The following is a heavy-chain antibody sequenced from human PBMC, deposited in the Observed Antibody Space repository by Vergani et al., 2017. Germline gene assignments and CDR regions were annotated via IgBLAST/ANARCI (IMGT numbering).Heavy chain of an antibody. Sequence: QVQLQQWGAGLLKPSETLSLTCAVYGGSFSGYYWSWIRQPPGKGLEWIGEINHSGSTNYNPSLKSRVTISVDTSKNQFSLKLSSVTAADTAVYYCARPHPYDFWSGYPYYFDYWGQGTLVTVSS. CDR2: INHSGST. CDR3: ARPHPYDFWSGYPYYFDY. V-gene: IGHV4-34*01. CDR1: GGSFSGYY. D-gene: IGHD3-3*01. J-gene: IGHJ4*02.